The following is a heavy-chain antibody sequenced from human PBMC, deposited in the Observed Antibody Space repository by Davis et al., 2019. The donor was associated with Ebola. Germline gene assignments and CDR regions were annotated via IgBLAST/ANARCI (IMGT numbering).Heavy chain of an antibody. Sequence: SLKISCAASGFTFDDFAMHWVRQTPGKGLEWVSSISWNSGYITYADSVKGRFTISRDNAKNSLYLEINSLRAEDTAVYYCARAHGEYHYYYMDVWGKGTTVTVSS. CDR1: GFTFDDFA. D-gene: IGHD4-17*01. J-gene: IGHJ6*03. CDR3: ARAHGEYHYYYMDV. V-gene: IGHV3-9*01. CDR2: ISWNSGYI.